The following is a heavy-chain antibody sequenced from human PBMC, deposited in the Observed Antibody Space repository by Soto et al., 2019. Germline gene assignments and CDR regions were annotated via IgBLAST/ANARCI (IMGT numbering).Heavy chain of an antibody. Sequence: PSETLSLTCTVSGGSISSYYWSWIRQPPGKGLEWIGYIYYSGSTNYNPSLKSRVTISVDTSKNQFSLKLSSVTAADTAVYYCASLSGSSPTADYWGQGTLVTVS. J-gene: IGHJ4*02. V-gene: IGHV4-59*01. CDR1: GGSISSYY. CDR3: ASLSGSSPTADY. D-gene: IGHD1-26*01. CDR2: IYYSGST.